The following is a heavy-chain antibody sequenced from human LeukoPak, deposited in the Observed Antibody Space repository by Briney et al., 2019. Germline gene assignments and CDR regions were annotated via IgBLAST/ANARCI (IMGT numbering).Heavy chain of an antibody. Sequence: PGGSLRLSCAASGFTFSSYSMNWVRQAPGKGLEWVSYISSSSSTIYYADSVKGRFTISRDNAKNSLYLQMNSLRAEDTAVYYCARDLVLGAQGYWGQGTLVTVYS. CDR3: ARDLVLGAQGY. V-gene: IGHV3-48*01. J-gene: IGHJ4*01. CDR1: GFTFSSYS. CDR2: ISSSSSTI. D-gene: IGHD2-8*02.